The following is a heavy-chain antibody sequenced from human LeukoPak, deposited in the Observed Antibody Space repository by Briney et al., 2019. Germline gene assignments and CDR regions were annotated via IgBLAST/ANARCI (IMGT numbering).Heavy chain of an antibody. V-gene: IGHV1-2*02. Sequence: GASVKVSCKASGYTFTGYYMHWVRQAPGQGLEWMGWINPNSGGTNYAQKFQGRDTMTRDTSISTAYMELSRLRSDDTAVYYCAREQYCSGGSCYSAIFDYWGQGTLVTVSS. D-gene: IGHD2-15*01. CDR1: GYTFTGYY. J-gene: IGHJ4*02. CDR2: INPNSGGT. CDR3: AREQYCSGGSCYSAIFDY.